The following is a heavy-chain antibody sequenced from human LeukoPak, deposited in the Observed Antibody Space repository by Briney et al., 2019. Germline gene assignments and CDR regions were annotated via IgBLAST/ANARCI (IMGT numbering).Heavy chain of an antibody. V-gene: IGHV3-21*03. CDR3: ARDPYSGSYGNYYYYFMDV. CDR1: GFTFSSYN. D-gene: IGHD1-26*01. J-gene: IGHJ6*03. CDR2: ITSDRSYI. Sequence: GGSLRLSCAASGFTFSSYNMNWVRQAPGKGLEWVSSITSDRSYIYYADSVKDRFTISRDNAKNSLYLQMSSLRAEDTAVYYCARDPYSGSYGNYYYYFMDVWGKGTTVTISS.